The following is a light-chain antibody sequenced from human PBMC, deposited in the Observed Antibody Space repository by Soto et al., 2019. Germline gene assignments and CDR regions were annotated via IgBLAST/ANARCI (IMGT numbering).Light chain of an antibody. Sequence: DIQMTQSPSSLSASVGDRVTITCRASQSISSYLNWYQQKPGKAPKLLIYAASSLQSGVPSRFSGSGSGTDFTLTISSLQPEDFATYYCQQSYSTFITFVQGTRLEIK. CDR1: QSISSY. CDR3: QQSYSTFIT. V-gene: IGKV1-39*01. J-gene: IGKJ5*01. CDR2: AAS.